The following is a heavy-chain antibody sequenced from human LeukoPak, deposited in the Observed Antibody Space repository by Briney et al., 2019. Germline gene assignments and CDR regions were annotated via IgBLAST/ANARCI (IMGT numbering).Heavy chain of an antibody. CDR2: INHSGST. J-gene: IGHJ5*02. Sequence: SETLSLTCAVYGGSFSVYYWSWIRQPPGKGLEWIGEINHSGSTNYNPSLKSRVTISVDTSKNQFSLKLSSVTAADTAVYYCARVTGERNRRIAAAGTGRGFDPWGQGTLVTVSS. CDR3: ARVTGERNRRIAAAGTGRGFDP. CDR1: GGSFSVYY. V-gene: IGHV4-34*01. D-gene: IGHD6-13*01.